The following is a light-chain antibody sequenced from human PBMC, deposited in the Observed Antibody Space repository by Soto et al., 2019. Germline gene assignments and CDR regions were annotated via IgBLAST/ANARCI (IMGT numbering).Light chain of an antibody. CDR1: QGISSY. CDR2: DAS. CDR3: QQYNSYSART. J-gene: IGKJ1*01. V-gene: IGKV1-13*02. Sequence: AIQLTQSPSSLSASVGDRVTITCRASQGISSYLAWYQQKPGKAPKLLIYDASSLESGVPSRFSGSGSGTEFTLTISSLQPDDFATYYCQQYNSYSARTFGQGTKVDI.